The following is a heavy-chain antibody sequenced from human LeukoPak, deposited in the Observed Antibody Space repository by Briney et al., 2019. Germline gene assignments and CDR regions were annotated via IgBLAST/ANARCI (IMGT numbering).Heavy chain of an antibody. V-gene: IGHV4-61*02. D-gene: IGHD6-19*01. Sequence: PSETLTLTCTVSGGSISSGSYYWSWIRQPAGKGLEWIGRIYTSGSTNYDPSLKSRVTISVDTSKNQFSLKLSSVTAADTAVYYCARGGMAVVWAFDIWGQGTMVTVSS. CDR2: IYTSGST. CDR3: ARGGMAVVWAFDI. CDR1: GGSISSGSYY. J-gene: IGHJ3*02.